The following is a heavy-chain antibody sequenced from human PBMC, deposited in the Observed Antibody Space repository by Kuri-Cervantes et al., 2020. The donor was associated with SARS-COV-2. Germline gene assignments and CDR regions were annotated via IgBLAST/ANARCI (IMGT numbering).Heavy chain of an antibody. CDR1: GGSLSSYY. Sequence: SETMSLTCTVSGGSLSSYYSSWIRQPQGKGLEWIGYIHYSGSSNYNPSLKSRVTMSVDTSKNQFSLRLSSVTAADTAVYYCARWPSWSGSIDYWGQGTLVTVSS. V-gene: IGHV4-59*01. CDR3: ARWPSWSGSIDY. CDR2: IHYSGSS. J-gene: IGHJ4*02. D-gene: IGHD3-3*01.